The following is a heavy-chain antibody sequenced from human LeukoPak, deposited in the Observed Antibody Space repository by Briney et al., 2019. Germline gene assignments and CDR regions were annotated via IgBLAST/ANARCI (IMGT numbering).Heavy chain of an antibody. CDR1: GFTFSSYW. V-gene: IGHV3-7*01. CDR3: ARERVGYDCYYMDV. D-gene: IGHD3-16*01. CDR2: IKQDGSEK. J-gene: IGHJ6*03. Sequence: PGGSLRLSCAASGFTFSSYWMSWVRQAPGKGLEWVANIKQDGSEKYYVDSVKGRFTISRDNAKNSLYLQMNSLRAEDTAVYYCARERVGYDCYYMDVWGKGTTVTVSS.